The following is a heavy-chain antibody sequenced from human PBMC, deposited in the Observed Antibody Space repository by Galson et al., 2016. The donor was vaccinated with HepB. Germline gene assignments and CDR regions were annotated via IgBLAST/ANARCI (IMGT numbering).Heavy chain of an antibody. D-gene: IGHD4/OR15-4a*01. CDR1: GFTFSNYW. CDR2: IKEDGSEE. J-gene: IGHJ4*02. CDR3: AREGDYSAWYCFDS. V-gene: IGHV3-7*01. Sequence: SLRLSCAASGFTFSNYWMSWVRQVPGKGPEWVANIKEDGSEEYYVDSVKGRFTISRDNVKRSLYLQMNRLRAEDTAVYYCAREGDYSAWYCFDSWGQGTLVTVSS.